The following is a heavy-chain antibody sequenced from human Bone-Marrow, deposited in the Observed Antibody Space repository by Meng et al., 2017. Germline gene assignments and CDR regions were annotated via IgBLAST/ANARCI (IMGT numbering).Heavy chain of an antibody. CDR3: ARAAVTVVTPFDY. Sequence: GESLKISCAASGFTFSSYSMNWVRQAPGKGLEWVSSISSSSSYIYYADSVKGRFTISRDNAKNTLYLQMNSLRAEDTAVYYCARAAVTVVTPFDYWGQGTLVTVSS. J-gene: IGHJ4*02. CDR1: GFTFSSYS. CDR2: ISSSSSYI. D-gene: IGHD4-23*01. V-gene: IGHV3-21*01.